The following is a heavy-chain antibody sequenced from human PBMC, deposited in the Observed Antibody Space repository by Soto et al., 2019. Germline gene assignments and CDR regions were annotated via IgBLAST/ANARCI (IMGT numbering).Heavy chain of an antibody. CDR3: GRDLTSNANCIDP. CDR2: TYYTGKT. V-gene: IGHV4-30-4*01. CDR1: GDYIHVGGYY. J-gene: IGHJ5*02. D-gene: IGHD2-2*01. Sequence: SETLSLTCSVSGDYIHVGGYYWTWIRQRPGKGLEWMGYTYYTGKTYYNPSLESRLTMSVDRSKNQFSLRLTSVTAADTAVYFCGRDLTSNANCIDPWGQGTLVTVSS.